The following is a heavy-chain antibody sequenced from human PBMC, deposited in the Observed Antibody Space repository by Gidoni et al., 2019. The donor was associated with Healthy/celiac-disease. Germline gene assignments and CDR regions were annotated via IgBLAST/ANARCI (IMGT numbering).Heavy chain of an antibody. Sequence: QLQLQESGPGLVKPSETLSLTCTVSGGSISSSSYYWGWIRQPPGKGLEWIGSIYYRGRTYDNPSLKSRCTISVETSKNQFSRKLSSGTAADTAVYYWAGQLELLYYGRDVWGQGTTVTVSS. J-gene: IGHJ6*02. CDR2: IYYRGRT. D-gene: IGHD1-7*01. CDR3: AGQLELLYYGRDV. V-gene: IGHV4-39*01. CDR1: GGSISSSSYY.